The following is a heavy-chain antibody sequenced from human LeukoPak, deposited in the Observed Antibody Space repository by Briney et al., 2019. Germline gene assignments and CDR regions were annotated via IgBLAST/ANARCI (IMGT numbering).Heavy chain of an antibody. V-gene: IGHV5-10-1*01. CDR1: GYSFTTYW. CDR2: IDPSDSYT. D-gene: IGHD6-13*01. CDR3: ASSSKGSTWYRFDY. J-gene: IGHJ4*02. Sequence: GESLKISCKGSGYSFTTYWISWVRQMPGKGLEWMGRIDPSDSYTNYSPSFQGHATISADKSISTAYLQWSSLKASDTAMYYCASSSKGSTWYRFDYWGQGTLVTVSS.